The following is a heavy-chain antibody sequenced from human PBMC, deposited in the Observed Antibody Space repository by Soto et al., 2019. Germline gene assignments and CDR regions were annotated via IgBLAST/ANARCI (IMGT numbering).Heavy chain of an antibody. CDR2: INAGNGNT. CDR1: GYTFTSYA. V-gene: IGHV1-3*01. J-gene: IGHJ4*02. Sequence: ASVKVSCKXSGYTFTSYAMHWVRQAPGQRLEWMGWINAGNGNTKYSQKFQGRVTITRDTSASTAYMELSSLRSEDTAVYYCARAGAVAGEGDYWGQGTLVTVSS. D-gene: IGHD6-19*01. CDR3: ARAGAVAGEGDY.